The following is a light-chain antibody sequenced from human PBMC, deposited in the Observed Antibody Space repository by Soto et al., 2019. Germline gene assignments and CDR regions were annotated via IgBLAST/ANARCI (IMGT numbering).Light chain of an antibody. CDR2: AAS. V-gene: IGKV1-27*01. J-gene: IGKJ4*01. CDR3: QKYNSAPLT. Sequence: DIQMTQSPSSLSASLGDRVTITCRASQGISVYLAWFQQKPGKVPKLLIYAASTLQSGVPSRFSGSGSGTDFTLTISSLQPEDVATYYCQKYNSAPLTFGVGTKVEIK. CDR1: QGISVY.